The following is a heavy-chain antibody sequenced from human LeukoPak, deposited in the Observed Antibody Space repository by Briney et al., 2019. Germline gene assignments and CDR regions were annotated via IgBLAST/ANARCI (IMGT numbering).Heavy chain of an antibody. J-gene: IGHJ4*02. Sequence: KPSETVSLTCTVSGGSIRSYYWSWIRQPPGKGLEWIGYIYYSGSTNSNPSLKSRVTISVDTSKNQFSLEVSSVTAADTAVYYCARALTPGYCSGGTCSYFDYWGQGTLVTVSS. D-gene: IGHD2-15*01. CDR2: IYYSGST. CDR3: ARALTPGYCSGGTCSYFDY. V-gene: IGHV4-59*01. CDR1: GGSIRSYY.